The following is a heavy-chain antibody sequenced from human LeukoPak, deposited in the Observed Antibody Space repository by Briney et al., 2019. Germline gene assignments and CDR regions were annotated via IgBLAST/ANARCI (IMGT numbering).Heavy chain of an antibody. Sequence: ASVKVSCRGSGYTFTTHGITWVRQAPGQGLEWMGWINADNGNTNYTENLQGRVTMARDTSTSTAYMELRSLRSDDTAVYYCARGAYYYMDVWGKGTTVTVSS. J-gene: IGHJ6*03. D-gene: IGHD2-21*01. CDR3: ARGAYYYMDV. V-gene: IGHV1-18*01. CDR1: GYTFTTHG. CDR2: INADNGNT.